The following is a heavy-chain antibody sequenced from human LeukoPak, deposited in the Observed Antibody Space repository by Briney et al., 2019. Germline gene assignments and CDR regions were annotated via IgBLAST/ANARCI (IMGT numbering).Heavy chain of an antibody. D-gene: IGHD1-14*01. CDR2: IYSGGST. Sequence: GGCLRLSCAASGFTVSSNYMSWVRQAPGKGLEWVSVIYSGGSTYYADSVKGRFTISRDNSKNTVYLQINSLRAEDTAVYYCAREPEPLRSAYYMDVWGKGTTVTDSS. J-gene: IGHJ6*03. V-gene: IGHV3-53*01. CDR1: GFTVSSNY. CDR3: AREPEPLRSAYYMDV.